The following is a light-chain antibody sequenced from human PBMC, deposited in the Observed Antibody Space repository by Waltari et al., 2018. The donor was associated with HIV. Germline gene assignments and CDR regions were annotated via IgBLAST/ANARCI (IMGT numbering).Light chain of an antibody. CDR1: QDIRNF. J-gene: IGKJ3*01. Sequence: DIQMTQSPSFLSASIGDRVPITCQASQDIRNFLNWYQQKPGKAPELLIHDASNLETGVPSRFSCSGSGTHFTLTISGLQPEDIATYFCQHYDGLPITFGPGTKLEVK. CDR3: QHYDGLPIT. CDR2: DAS. V-gene: IGKV1-33*01.